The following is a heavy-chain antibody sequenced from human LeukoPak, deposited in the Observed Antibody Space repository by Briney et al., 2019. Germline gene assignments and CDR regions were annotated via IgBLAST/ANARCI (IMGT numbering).Heavy chain of an antibody. CDR1: GGTFSSYA. V-gene: IGHV1-69*01. Sequence: RASVKVSCKASGGTFSSYAISWVRQAPGQGLEWMGGIIPIFGTANYAQKFQGRVTITADESTSTAYMELSSLRSEDTAVYYCARGTKWLAPFDYWGQGTLVTVSS. D-gene: IGHD6-19*01. CDR2: IIPIFGTA. J-gene: IGHJ4*02. CDR3: ARGTKWLAPFDY.